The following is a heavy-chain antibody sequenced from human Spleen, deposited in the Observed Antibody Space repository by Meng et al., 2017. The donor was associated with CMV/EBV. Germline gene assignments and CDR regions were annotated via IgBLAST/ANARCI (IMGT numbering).Heavy chain of an antibody. V-gene: IGHV3-9*01. CDR2: IRSNGRYL. J-gene: IGHJ6*02. CDR1: GFTFDEYA. D-gene: IGHD1-14*01. CDR3: ARTGAGPEIDYSYGLDV. Sequence: SLKISCEAPGFTFDEYAMHWVRQVPGKGLEWVSAIRSNGRYLGYADSVQGRFTISRDNAKNSLFLQVNSLRAEDTATYYSARTGAGPEIDYSYGLDVWGQGTTVTVSS.